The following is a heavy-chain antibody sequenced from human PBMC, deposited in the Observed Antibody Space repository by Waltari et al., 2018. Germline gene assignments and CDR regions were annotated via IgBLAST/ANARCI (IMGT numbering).Heavy chain of an antibody. CDR1: GYTFTSYD. V-gene: IGHV1-8*03. CDR2: MNPTSGNT. CDR3: ARNGPTMVQGVIIDAFDI. Sequence: QVQLVQSGAEVKKPGASVKVSCKASGYTFTSYDINWVRQATGQGLEWMGWMNPTSGNTGYAQKFQGRVTITRNTSISTAYMELSSLRSEDTAVYYCARNGPTMVQGVIIDAFDIWGQGTMVTVSS. J-gene: IGHJ3*02. D-gene: IGHD3-10*01.